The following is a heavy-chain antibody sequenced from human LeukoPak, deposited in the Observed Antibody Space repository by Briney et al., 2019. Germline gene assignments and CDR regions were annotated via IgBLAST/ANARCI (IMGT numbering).Heavy chain of an antibody. CDR2: IFYSGST. V-gene: IGHV4-39*01. CDR1: GGSISSGGNY. CDR3: ATTPALAVAGTLDPKE. J-gene: IGHJ4*02. Sequence: SETLSLTCTVSGGSISSGGNYWSWIRQSPGKGLEWIGSIFYSGSTYYNPSLKSRVTISIDTSENQFSLKLSSVTAADTAVYYCATTPALAVAGTLDPKEWGQGTLVTVSS. D-gene: IGHD6-19*01.